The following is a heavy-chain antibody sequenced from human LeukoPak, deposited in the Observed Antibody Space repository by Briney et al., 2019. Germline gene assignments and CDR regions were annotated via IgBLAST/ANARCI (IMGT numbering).Heavy chain of an antibody. D-gene: IGHD3-10*01. V-gene: IGHV1-3*01. Sequence: ASVKVSCKASGYTFTSYAMHWVRQAPGQRLEWMGWINAGNGNTKYSQKSQGRVTITRDTSASTAYMELSSLGSEGTAVYYCARDLGWFGELPFDYWGQGTLVTVSS. J-gene: IGHJ4*02. CDR1: GYTFTSYA. CDR2: INAGNGNT. CDR3: ARDLGWFGELPFDY.